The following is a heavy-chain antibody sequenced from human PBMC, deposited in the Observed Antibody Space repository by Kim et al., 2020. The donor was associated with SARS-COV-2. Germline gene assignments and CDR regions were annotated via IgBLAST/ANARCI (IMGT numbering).Heavy chain of an antibody. V-gene: IGHV3-23*01. CDR3: ASVPRAVAGTSRVGGY. J-gene: IGHJ4*02. Sequence: VKGRFTISRDNSNNTLYLKMNSLRAEDTAVYYCASVPRAVAGTSRVGGYWGQGTLVTVSS. D-gene: IGHD6-19*01.